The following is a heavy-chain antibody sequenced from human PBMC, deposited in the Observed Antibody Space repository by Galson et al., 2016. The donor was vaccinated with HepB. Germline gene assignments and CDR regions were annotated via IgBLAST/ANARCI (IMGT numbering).Heavy chain of an antibody. CDR3: ARVYNVGSISLWGY. CDR2: IYYSGTT. Sequence: SETLSLTCAVSGVSIARSSYYWAWIRQPPGKGLEFVGSIYYSGTTCYNPSLKSRVAISIESSKNQFSLRVDSVTAADTAVYFCARVYNVGSISLWGYWGQGTLVAVSS. V-gene: IGHV4-39*07. D-gene: IGHD3-10*01. CDR1: GVSIARSSYY. J-gene: IGHJ4*02.